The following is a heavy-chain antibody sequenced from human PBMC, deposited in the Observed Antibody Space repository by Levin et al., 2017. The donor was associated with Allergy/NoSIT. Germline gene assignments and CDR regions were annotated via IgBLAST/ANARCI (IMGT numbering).Heavy chain of an antibody. J-gene: IGHJ4*02. CDR2: ISYDGSSK. CDR3: AKELWGRSGPCPDS. V-gene: IGHV3-30-3*01. Sequence: LPGGSLRLSCAVSGFTFSTYGLHWVRQAPGKGLEWVAVISYDGSSKYYADSVKGRFTISTDSSKNTLYLQMNSLRADDTAVYYCAKELWGRSGPCPDSWGQGTLVTVSS. D-gene: IGHD3-10*01. CDR1: GFTFSTYG.